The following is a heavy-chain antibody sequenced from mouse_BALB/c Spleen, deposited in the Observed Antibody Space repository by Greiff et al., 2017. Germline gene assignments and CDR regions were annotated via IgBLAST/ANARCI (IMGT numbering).Heavy chain of an antibody. J-gene: IGHJ4*01. V-gene: IGHV5-17*02. CDR2: ISSGSSTI. CDR3: ARTYYDYDVYYAMDY. Sequence: EVQGVESGGGLVQPGGSRKLSCAASGFTFSSFGMHWVRQAPEKGLEWVAYISSGSSTIYYADTVKGRFTISRDNHKNTLFLQMTSLRSEDTAMYYCARTYYDYDVYYAMDYWGQGTSVTVSS. CDR1: GFTFSSFG. D-gene: IGHD2-4*01.